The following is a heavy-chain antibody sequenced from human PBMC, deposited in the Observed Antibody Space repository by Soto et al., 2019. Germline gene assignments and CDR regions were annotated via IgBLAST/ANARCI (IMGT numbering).Heavy chain of an antibody. J-gene: IGHJ4*02. Sequence: GGSLRLSCAASGFTFSSYAMSWVRQAPGKGLEWVSGISGSGGNTYYPDSVKGRFTISRDNSKKTLYLQMNSLRAEDTAVYYCAKDPYYDFWSGFLPPDYWGQGTLVTVSS. D-gene: IGHD3-3*01. CDR3: AKDPYYDFWSGFLPPDY. CDR1: GFTFSSYA. CDR2: ISGSGGNT. V-gene: IGHV3-23*01.